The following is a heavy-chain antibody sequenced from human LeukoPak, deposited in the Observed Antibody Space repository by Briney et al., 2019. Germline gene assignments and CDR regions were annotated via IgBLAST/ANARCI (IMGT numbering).Heavy chain of an antibody. J-gene: IGHJ4*02. CDR1: GGSISSYY. V-gene: IGHV4-59*01. CDR2: IYYSGST. CDR3: AGVKRDILTGYYYFDY. D-gene: IGHD3-9*01. Sequence: SETLSLTCTVSGGSISSYYWSWIRQPPGKGLEWIGYIYYSGSTNYNPSLKSRVTISVDTSKNQFSLKLSSVTAADTAVYYCAGVKRDILTGYYYFDYWGQGTLVNVSS.